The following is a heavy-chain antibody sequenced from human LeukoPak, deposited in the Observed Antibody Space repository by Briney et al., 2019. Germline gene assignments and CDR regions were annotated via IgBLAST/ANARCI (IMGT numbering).Heavy chain of an antibody. V-gene: IGHV1-69*04. J-gene: IGHJ5*02. D-gene: IGHD3-10*01. CDR1: GGTFSSYA. CDR2: IIPILGIA. Sequence: GASVKVSCKASGGTFSSYAISWVRQAPGQGLEWMGRIIPILGIANYARKFQGRVTITADKSTSTAYMELSSLRSEDTAVYYCALYGSGELAQFDPWGQGTLVTVSS. CDR3: ALYGSGELAQFDP.